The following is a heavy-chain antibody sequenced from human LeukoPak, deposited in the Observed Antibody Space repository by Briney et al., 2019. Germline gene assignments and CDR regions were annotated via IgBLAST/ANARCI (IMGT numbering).Heavy chain of an antibody. CDR2: IWSDGNNR. CDR1: GFTFRNYG. Sequence: GGSLRLSCATSGFTFRNYGMHWVRQATGKGLEWVSLIWSDGNNRFYADSVKGRFTISRDNSKKMLYLQMDTLRAEDTALYYCAKDPGASVSGFYMDVWGKGTTVIVSS. J-gene: IGHJ6*03. D-gene: IGHD2-8*02. CDR3: AKDPGASVSGFYMDV. V-gene: IGHV3-30*02.